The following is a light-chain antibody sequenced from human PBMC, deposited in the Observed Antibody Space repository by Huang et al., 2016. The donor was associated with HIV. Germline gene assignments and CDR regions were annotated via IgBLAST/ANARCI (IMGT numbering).Light chain of an antibody. J-gene: IGKJ4*01. CDR3: QQYESWPPLT. CDR2: ATS. CDR1: QSVRDK. Sequence: EIVMMQSPDTLSVSPGERATLSCRASQSVRDKLAWYQQKPGQAPRRLLHATSTRAAGVPARCSGSGSGTEFTLTISSLQSEDCGVYYCQQYESWPPLTFGGGTKVEIK. V-gene: IGKV3-15*01.